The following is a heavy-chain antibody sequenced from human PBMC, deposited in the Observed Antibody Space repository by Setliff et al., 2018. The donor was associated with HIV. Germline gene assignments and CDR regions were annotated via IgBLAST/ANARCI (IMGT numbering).Heavy chain of an antibody. CDR3: AREAIHF. CDR2: ITGSGDTI. CDR1: GFTFSNYE. Sequence: PGGSLRLSCAASGFTFSNYEMSWVRQAPGKGPEWVSYITGSGDTIYYADSVKGRFTMSRDNAKDSVYLQMNTLRVEDTAVYYCAREAIHFWGQGTLVTVSS. V-gene: IGHV3-48*03. J-gene: IGHJ4*02.